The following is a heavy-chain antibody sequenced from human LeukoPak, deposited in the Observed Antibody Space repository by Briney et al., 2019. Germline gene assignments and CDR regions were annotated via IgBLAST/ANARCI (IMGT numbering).Heavy chain of an antibody. CDR3: AKVGTWELQRVFEN. V-gene: IGHV3-53*01. CDR2: IYSGGST. Sequence: PGGSLRLSCAASGFTVSSNYMSWVRQAPGKGLEWVSVIYSGGSTYYADSVKGRFTISRDNAKKSLDLETNSLRVEDTALYYCAKVGTWELQRVFENWGQGTLVTVSS. J-gene: IGHJ4*02. D-gene: IGHD1-26*01. CDR1: GFTVSSNY.